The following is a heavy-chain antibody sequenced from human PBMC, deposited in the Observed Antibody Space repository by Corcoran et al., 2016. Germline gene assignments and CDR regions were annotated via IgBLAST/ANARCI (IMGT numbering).Heavy chain of an antibody. V-gene: IGHV4-34*01. CDR1: GGSFSGYY. J-gene: IGHJ5*02. CDR3: ARASQSYGSGSWTNWFDP. CDR2: INHSGST. Sequence: QVQLQQWGAGLLKPSETLSLTCAVYGGSFSGYYWSWIRQPPGKGLEWIGEINHSGSTNYNPSLKSRVTISVDTSKNQFSLKLSSVTAADTAVYYCARASQSYGSGSWTNWFDPWGQGTLVTVSS. D-gene: IGHD3-10*01.